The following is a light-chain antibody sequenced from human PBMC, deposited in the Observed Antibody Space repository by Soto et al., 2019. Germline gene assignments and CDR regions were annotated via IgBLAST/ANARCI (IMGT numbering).Light chain of an antibody. V-gene: IGKV3-20*01. CDR3: QQYDTSPLT. CDR1: QSVTRNY. Sequence: EIVLTQSPGTLSFSPGERATLSCRASQSVTRNYLAWYQNKPGHPPRLLIYGASTRATGIPDRFSGSGSVTNFPLSISRLEPEDFAVYYCQQYDTSPLTFGGGTKVELK. CDR2: GAS. J-gene: IGKJ4*01.